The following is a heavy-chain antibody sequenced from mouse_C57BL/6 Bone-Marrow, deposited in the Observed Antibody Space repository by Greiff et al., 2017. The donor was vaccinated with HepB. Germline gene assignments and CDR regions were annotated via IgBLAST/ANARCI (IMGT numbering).Heavy chain of an antibody. CDR2: IDPNSGGT. CDR3: ARGGSSPDYFDY. CDR1: GYTFTSYW. D-gene: IGHD1-1*01. Sequence: QVQLQQPGAELVKPGASVKLSCKASGYTFTSYWMHWVKQRPGRGLELLGRIDPNSGGTKYNEKFKSKATLTVDKPSSTAYMQLSSLTSEDSAVYYCARGGSSPDYFDYWGQGTTLTVSS. V-gene: IGHV1-72*01. J-gene: IGHJ2*01.